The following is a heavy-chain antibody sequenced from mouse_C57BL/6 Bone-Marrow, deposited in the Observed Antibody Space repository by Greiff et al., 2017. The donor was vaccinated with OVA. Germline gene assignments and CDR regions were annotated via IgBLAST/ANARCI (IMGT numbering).Heavy chain of an antibody. Sequence: VQLQQSGAELVRPGASVKLSCTASGFNIKDAYMHWVKQRPEQGLEWIGWIDPENGDTAYASKFQGKATITADTSSNTDDRQLSSLTSEDTAVYYCNRKYEWTYYWGQGTTLTVSS. CDR3: NRKYEWTYY. CDR2: IDPENGDT. CDR1: GFNIKDAY. J-gene: IGHJ2*01. V-gene: IGHV14-4*01. D-gene: IGHD2-10*02.